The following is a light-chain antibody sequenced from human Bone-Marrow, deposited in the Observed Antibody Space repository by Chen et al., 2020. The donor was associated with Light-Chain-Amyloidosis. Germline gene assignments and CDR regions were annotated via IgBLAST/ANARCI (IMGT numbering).Light chain of an antibody. CDR2: GTN. CDR3: QSYDSRLGGSV. J-gene: IGLJ2*01. CDR1: SSNIGAGFD. Sequence: QSVLTQPPSVSGAPGPRGTISCTGSSSNIGAGFDFHWYQQIPGTAPRLLLFGTNHRPSGVPDRFSGSKSGTSASLAITGLQAEDEADFFCQSYDSRLGGSVFGGGTRLTVL. V-gene: IGLV1-40*01.